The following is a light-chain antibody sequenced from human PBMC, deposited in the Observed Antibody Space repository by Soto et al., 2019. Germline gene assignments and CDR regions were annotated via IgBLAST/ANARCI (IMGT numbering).Light chain of an antibody. V-gene: IGKV1-9*01. CDR2: AAS. CDR3: QQLNSHPPELALT. Sequence: DIQLTQSPSFLSASVGDRVTITCRASQGISSYLAWYQQKPGKAPKLLIYAASTLQSGVPSRFSGSGSGTEFTLTISSLQPEDFATYYCQQLNSHPPELALTFGGGTKVEIK. J-gene: IGKJ4*01. CDR1: QGISSY.